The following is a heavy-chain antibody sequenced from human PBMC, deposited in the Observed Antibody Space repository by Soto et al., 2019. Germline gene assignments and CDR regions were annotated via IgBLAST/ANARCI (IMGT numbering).Heavy chain of an antibody. Sequence: GSLRLSCAASGFTFSSYGMHGVRQAAGKGLEWVAVLSSDGSSRFYADSVKGRFTISRDNSENTLYLQMNSLRNEDTAVYYCAKDRNSFGYDSFVHWGQGTLVTVSS. CDR1: GFTFSSYG. J-gene: IGHJ4*02. V-gene: IGHV3-30*18. D-gene: IGHD3-22*01. CDR3: AKDRNSFGYDSFVH. CDR2: LSSDGSSR.